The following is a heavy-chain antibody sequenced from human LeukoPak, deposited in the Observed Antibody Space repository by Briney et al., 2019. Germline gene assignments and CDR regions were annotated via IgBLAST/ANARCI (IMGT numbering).Heavy chain of an antibody. CDR3: ARDVSYYGGDCYSLYSFDY. Sequence: GGSLRLSCAASGFTFSSYEMNWVRQAPGKGLEWVSSISSSSSYIYYADSVKGRFTISRDNAKNSLYLQMNSLRAEATAVYYCARDVSYYGGDCYSLYSFDYWGQGTLVTVSS. CDR2: ISSSSSYI. D-gene: IGHD2-21*02. V-gene: IGHV3-21*01. CDR1: GFTFSSYE. J-gene: IGHJ4*02.